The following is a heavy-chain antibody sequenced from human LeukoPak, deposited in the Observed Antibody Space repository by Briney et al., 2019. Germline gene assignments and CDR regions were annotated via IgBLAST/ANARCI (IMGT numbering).Heavy chain of an antibody. CDR2: IIPIFGTA. J-gene: IGHJ3*02. V-gene: IGHV1-69*13. Sequence: SVNVSCKASGGTFSSYAISWVRQAPGQGLEWMGGIIPIFGTANYAQKFQGRVTITADESTSTAYMELSSLRSEDTAVYYCARGLPYCSSTSCYTSYDAFDIWGQGTMVTVSS. CDR1: GGTFSSYA. CDR3: ARGLPYCSSTSCYTSYDAFDI. D-gene: IGHD2-2*02.